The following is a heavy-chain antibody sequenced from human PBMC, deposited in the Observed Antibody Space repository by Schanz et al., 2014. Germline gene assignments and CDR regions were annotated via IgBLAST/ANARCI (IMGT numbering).Heavy chain of an antibody. V-gene: IGHV3-7*01. Sequence: VHLVESGGGVVQPGRSLRLSCAASGFTFSSYPMHWVRQAPGKGLEWVANIKQDGSEKYYVDSVKGRFTISRDNAKNSLYLQMNSLRPEDTAVYFCAKSYDTSGYSGFDYWGQGTLVTVSS. CDR2: IKQDGSEK. D-gene: IGHD3-22*01. CDR1: GFTFSSYP. CDR3: AKSYDTSGYSGFDY. J-gene: IGHJ4*02.